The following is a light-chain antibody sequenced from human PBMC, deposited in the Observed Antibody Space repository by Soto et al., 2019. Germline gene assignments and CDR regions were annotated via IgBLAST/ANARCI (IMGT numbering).Light chain of an antibody. CDR2: KAS. Sequence: DIQMTQSPSTLSASVGDRVTITCRASQSISSWLAWYQQKPGKAPKLLIYKASSLETGVPSRFSGRGSGTEFTLIISSLQSGDFAGYYCQKYGSSSPWTFGQGTKVEIK. CDR1: QSISSW. V-gene: IGKV1-5*03. CDR3: QKYGSSSPWT. J-gene: IGKJ1*01.